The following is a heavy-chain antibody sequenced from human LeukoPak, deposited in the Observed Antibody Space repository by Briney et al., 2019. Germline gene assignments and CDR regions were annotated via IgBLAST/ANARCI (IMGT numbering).Heavy chain of an antibody. CDR3: ARDTGHYAPETPGFTRFDP. Sequence: GGSLRLSCAASGFTFSGSAMHWVRQAPGKGLEWVADIKEDGSEKSYVDSVKGRFTISRDNAKNSLYLQMNTLRAEDTAVYYCARDTGHYAPETPGFTRFDPWGQGTLVTVSS. V-gene: IGHV3-7*01. J-gene: IGHJ5*02. CDR2: IKEDGSEK. CDR1: GFTFSGSA. D-gene: IGHD2-2*01.